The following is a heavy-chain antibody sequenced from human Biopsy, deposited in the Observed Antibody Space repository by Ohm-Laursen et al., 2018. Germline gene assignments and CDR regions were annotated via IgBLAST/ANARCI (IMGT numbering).Heavy chain of an antibody. D-gene: IGHD6-19*01. CDR2: IITVSETA. V-gene: IGHV1-69*13. J-gene: IGHJ6*02. CDR1: GGAFTNYA. CDR3: VAYPSSGFFENNDDFAMDV. Sequence: SVKVSCKASGGAFTNYAINWVRQAPGHGLEWMGGIITVSETAGYAERFQGRVIITADVTTTTAYMDLSGLRSEDTAVYYCVAYPSSGFFENNDDFAMDVWGQGTTVIVSS.